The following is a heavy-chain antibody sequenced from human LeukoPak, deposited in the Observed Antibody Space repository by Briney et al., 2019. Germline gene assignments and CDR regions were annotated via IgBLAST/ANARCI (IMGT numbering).Heavy chain of an antibody. V-gene: IGHV1-69*13. CDR1: GGTFSSYA. J-gene: IGHJ6*02. Sequence: ASVKVSCKASGGTFSSYAISWVRQAPGQGLEWMGGIVPIFGTANYAQKFQGRVTITADESTSTAYMELSSLRSEDTAVYYCAVGSITIFGVVIIPLDVWGQGTTVTVSS. CDR3: AVGSITIFGVVIIPLDV. D-gene: IGHD3-3*01. CDR2: IVPIFGTA.